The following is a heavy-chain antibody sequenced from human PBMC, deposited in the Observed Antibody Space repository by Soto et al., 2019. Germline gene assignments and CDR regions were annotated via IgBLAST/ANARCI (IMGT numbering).Heavy chain of an antibody. V-gene: IGHV4-34*01. Sequence: SETLSLTCAVYGGSFSGYYWSWIRQPPGKGLEWIGEINHSGSTNYNPSLKSRVTISVDTSKNQFSLKLSSVTAADTAVDYCARGRTADRDIVVVPAANYERLYAFDIWGQGTMVTVSS. D-gene: IGHD2-2*01. CDR1: GGSFSGYY. CDR2: INHSGST. J-gene: IGHJ3*02. CDR3: ARGRTADRDIVVVPAANYERLYAFDI.